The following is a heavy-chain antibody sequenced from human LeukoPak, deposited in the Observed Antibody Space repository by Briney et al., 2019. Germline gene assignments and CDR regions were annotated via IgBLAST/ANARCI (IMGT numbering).Heavy chain of an antibody. J-gene: IGHJ5*02. D-gene: IGHD5-24*01. CDR3: ARDGYNSAGGWFDP. CDR1: GLTFRTYA. V-gene: IGHV3-21*01. Sequence: GGSLRLSCAASGLTFRTYAMSWVRQAPGKGLEWVSSISSSSSYIYYADSVKGRFTISRDNAKNSLYLQMNSLRAEDTAVYYCARDGYNSAGGWFDPWGQGTLVTVSS. CDR2: ISSSSSYI.